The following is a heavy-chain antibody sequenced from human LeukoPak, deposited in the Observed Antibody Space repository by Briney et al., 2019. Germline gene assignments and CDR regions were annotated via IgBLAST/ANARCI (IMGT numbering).Heavy chain of an antibody. CDR2: ISSSGSTI. CDR3: ARDGWDIVVVPAAPFDY. CDR1: GFTFSDYY. D-gene: IGHD2-2*01. V-gene: IGHV3-11*04. J-gene: IGHJ4*02. Sequence: PGGSLRLSCAASGFTFSDYYMSWIRQAPGKGLEWVSYISSSGSTIYYADSVKGRFTISRDNAKNSLYLQMISLRADDTAVYYCARDGWDIVVVPAAPFDYWGQGTLVTVSS.